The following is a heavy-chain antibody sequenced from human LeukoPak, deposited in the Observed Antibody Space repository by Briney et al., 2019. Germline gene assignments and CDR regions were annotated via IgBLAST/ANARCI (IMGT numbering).Heavy chain of an antibody. Sequence: GESLKISCKGSGYTFTSYWIGWVRQMPGKGLEWMGITYPGDSDTRYSPSFQGQVTISADKSISTAYLQWSSLKASDTAMYYCARLYDSSGYPFDYWGQGTLVTVSS. CDR2: TYPGDSDT. CDR1: GYTFTSYW. V-gene: IGHV5-51*01. CDR3: ARLYDSSGYPFDY. J-gene: IGHJ4*02. D-gene: IGHD3-22*01.